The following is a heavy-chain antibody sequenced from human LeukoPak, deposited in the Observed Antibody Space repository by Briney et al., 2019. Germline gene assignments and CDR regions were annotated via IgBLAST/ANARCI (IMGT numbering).Heavy chain of an antibody. D-gene: IGHD4-17*01. V-gene: IGHV4-34*01. CDR1: GGSFSGYY. CDR2: INHSGST. Sequence: SEALSLTCAVYGGSFSGYYWSWIRQPPGKGLEWIGEINHSGSTNYNPSLKSRVTISVDTSKNQFSLKLSSVTAADTAVYYCARGRSQITTVTKFGWFDPWGQGTLVTVSS. J-gene: IGHJ5*02. CDR3: ARGRSQITTVTKFGWFDP.